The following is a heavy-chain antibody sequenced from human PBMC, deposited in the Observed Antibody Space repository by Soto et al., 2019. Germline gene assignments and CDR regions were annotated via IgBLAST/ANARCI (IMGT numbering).Heavy chain of an antibody. D-gene: IGHD2-21*02. CDR1: GGTFSSYA. CDR2: INPKSGGT. J-gene: IGHJ4*02. CDR3: ARYRPSTAIQDDH. Sequence: ASVKVSCKASGGTFSSYAISWVRQAPGQGLEWMGWINPKSGGTNYAPNFQGRVTMTRDTSTGTAYMELTWLRFDDTAVHYCARYRPSTAIQDDHWGQGTLVTVSS. V-gene: IGHV1-2*02.